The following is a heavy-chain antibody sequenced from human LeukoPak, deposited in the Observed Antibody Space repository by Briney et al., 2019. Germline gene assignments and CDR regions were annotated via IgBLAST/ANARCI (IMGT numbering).Heavy chain of an antibody. V-gene: IGHV4-59*08. D-gene: IGHD6-19*01. CDR3: ARRDNSGWNYFDF. J-gene: IGHJ4*02. CDR1: GGSISSYS. Sequence: LGTLSLTCTVSGGSISSYSWSWIRQPPGKGLECVGYIYYSGSTNYNPSLKSRLTISVDTSKNQFSLELSSVTAADTAVYYCARRDNSGWNYFDFWGQGILVTVSS. CDR2: IYYSGST.